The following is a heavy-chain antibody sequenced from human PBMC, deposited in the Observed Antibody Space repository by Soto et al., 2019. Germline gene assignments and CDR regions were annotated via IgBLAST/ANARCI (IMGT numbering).Heavy chain of an antibody. CDR2: IYHTGST. J-gene: IGHJ4*02. V-gene: IGHV4-30-2*01. D-gene: IGHD2-15*01. CDR3: TRARYCSGGSCYSDS. Sequence: QLQLQESGSGLVKPSQTLSLTCAVSGGSISSGSYPWSWIRQPPGKGLEWIGYIYHTGSTYYNPSLKSRVTISVDTSKNQVSLKLSSVTAADTAVYFCTRARYCSGGSCYSDSWGQGTLVTVSS. CDR1: GGSISSGSYP.